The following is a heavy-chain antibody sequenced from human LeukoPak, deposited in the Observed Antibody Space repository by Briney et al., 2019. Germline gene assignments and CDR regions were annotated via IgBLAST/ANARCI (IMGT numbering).Heavy chain of an antibody. D-gene: IGHD3-22*01. Sequence: GESLKISRKGSGYSFTTYWIAWVRQMPGKGLEWMGIIHPGDSDTRYSPSFQGQVTISADKSTSTAYLQWSSLKASDTAIYYCARRPPNYYDSSGYSVFDYWGQGILVTVSS. V-gene: IGHV5-51*01. CDR3: ARRPPNYYDSSGYSVFDY. CDR1: GYSFTTYW. CDR2: IHPGDSDT. J-gene: IGHJ4*02.